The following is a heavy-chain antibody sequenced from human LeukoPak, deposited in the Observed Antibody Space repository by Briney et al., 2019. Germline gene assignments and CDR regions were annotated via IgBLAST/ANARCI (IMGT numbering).Heavy chain of an antibody. V-gene: IGHV1-18*01. CDR2: ISAYNGNT. CDR1: GYTFTSYG. D-gene: IGHD6-13*01. J-gene: IGHJ1*01. Sequence: ASVKVSCKASGYTFTSYGISWVRQAPGQGLEWMGWISAYNGNTNYAQKLQGRVTMTTDTSTSTAYMELRSLRSEDTAVYYCARGYSSWDLRGVYFQHWGQGTLVNVSS. CDR3: ARGYSSWDLRGVYFQH.